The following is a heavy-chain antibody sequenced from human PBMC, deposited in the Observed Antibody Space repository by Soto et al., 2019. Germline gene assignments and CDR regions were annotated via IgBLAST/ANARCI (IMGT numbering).Heavy chain of an antibody. D-gene: IGHD2-21*02. CDR3: ARSIVVVTALDY. Sequence: QVQLVQSGAEEKKPGASVKVSCKASGYTFTSYAMHWVRQAPGQRLEGMGWINAGNGNTKYSQKFQGRVTITRDTSASTAYMELSSLRSEDTAVYHCARSIVVVTALDYWGQVTLVTVSS. CDR1: GYTFTSYA. V-gene: IGHV1-3*05. J-gene: IGHJ4*02. CDR2: INAGNGNT.